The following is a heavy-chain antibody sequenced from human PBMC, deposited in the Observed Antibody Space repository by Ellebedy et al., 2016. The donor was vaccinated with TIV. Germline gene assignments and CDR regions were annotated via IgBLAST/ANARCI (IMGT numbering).Heavy chain of an antibody. CDR3: ARGGSSGSSDY. CDR1: GFTFRSHG. CDR2: ISSDGSNK. D-gene: IGHD3-10*01. V-gene: IGHV3-30*03. Sequence: GGSLRLSXVASGFTFRSHGIYWVRQAPGEGLAWVAVISSDGSNKYYADSVKGRFTISRDNSKNTLYLQMNSLRTDDMAVYYCARGGSSGSSDYWGQGTLVTVSS. J-gene: IGHJ4*02.